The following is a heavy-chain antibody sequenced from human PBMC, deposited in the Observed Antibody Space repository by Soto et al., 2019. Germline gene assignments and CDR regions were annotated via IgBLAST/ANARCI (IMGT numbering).Heavy chain of an antibody. CDR2: ISYDGSNK. CDR3: AKDFYGS. D-gene: IGHD4-17*01. Sequence: GSLRLSCAASGFTFSNYGMHWVRQAPGKGLEWVAVISYDGSNKYYADSVKGRFTISRDNSKNTLYLQMNSLRAEDTAFYYCAKDFYGSWGQGTLVTVSS. J-gene: IGHJ4*02. CDR1: GFTFSNYG. V-gene: IGHV3-30*18.